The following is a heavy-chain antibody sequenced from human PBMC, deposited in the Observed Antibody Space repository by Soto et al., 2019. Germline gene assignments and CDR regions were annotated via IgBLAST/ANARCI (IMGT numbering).Heavy chain of an antibody. CDR3: VRDLLGSGGHFDY. Sequence: GGSLRLSCAASGFIFSSFGMHWVRQAPGKGLEWVAHIWYDGSNRYYADSVKGRFTISRDNSRNTLYLQMNSLRAEDTAVYHCVRDLLGSGGHFDYWGQGTLVTVSS. V-gene: IGHV3-33*01. CDR2: IWYDGSNR. J-gene: IGHJ4*02. CDR1: GFIFSSFG. D-gene: IGHD7-27*01.